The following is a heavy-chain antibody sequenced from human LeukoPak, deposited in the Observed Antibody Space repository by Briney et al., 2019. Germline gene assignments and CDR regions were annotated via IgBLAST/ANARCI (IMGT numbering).Heavy chain of an antibody. D-gene: IGHD2-21*02. V-gene: IGHV1-18*01. CDR2: ISAYNGNT. CDR1: GYTFTSYG. J-gene: IGHJ6*02. Sequence: ASVKVSCKASGYTFTSYGISWVRQAPGQGLEWMGWISAYNGNTNYAQKLQGRVTMTTDTSTSTAYMELRSLRSDDTAVYYCARAPILLYCGGDCSSMDVWGQGTTVTVSS. CDR3: ARAPILLYCGGDCSSMDV.